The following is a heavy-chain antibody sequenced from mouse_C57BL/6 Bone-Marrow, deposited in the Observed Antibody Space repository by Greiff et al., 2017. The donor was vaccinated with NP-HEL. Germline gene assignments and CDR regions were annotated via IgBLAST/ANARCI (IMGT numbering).Heavy chain of an antibody. V-gene: IGHV1-77*01. D-gene: IGHD2-5*01. Sequence: QVQLQQSGAELMKPGASVKISCKASGYTFTDYYINWVKQRPGQGLEWIGKIGPGSGSTYYNEKFKGKATLTADKSSSTAYMQHSSLTSEDSAVYFGERSERPTTIVINWYFDVWGTGTTVTVSS. CDR3: ERSERPTTIVINWYFDV. CDR2: IGPGSGST. J-gene: IGHJ1*03. CDR1: GYTFTDYY.